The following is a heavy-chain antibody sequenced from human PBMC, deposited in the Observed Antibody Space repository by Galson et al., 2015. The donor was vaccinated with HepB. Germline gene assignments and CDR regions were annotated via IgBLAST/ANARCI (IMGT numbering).Heavy chain of an antibody. CDR1: GYTFTGYY. J-gene: IGHJ6*04. D-gene: IGHD2-15*01. CDR3: ARHRCYGGTDV. V-gene: IGHV1-2*06. Sequence: SVKVSCTASGYTFTGYYMHWVRQAPGQGLEWMGRINPNRGGKNYAKKFQGRVTMTRDKSISTAYMELSRLRSDDTAVYYCARHRCYGGTDVWGKGTTVTVSS. CDR2: INPNRGGK.